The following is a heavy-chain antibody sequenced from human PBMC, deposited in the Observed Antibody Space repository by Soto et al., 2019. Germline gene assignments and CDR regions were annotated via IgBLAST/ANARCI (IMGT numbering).Heavy chain of an antibody. V-gene: IGHV3-64D*08. CDR3: AKAQAQGVISAIDV. J-gene: IGHJ4*02. CDR2: ITASGDKT. CDR1: GFTFNGYV. D-gene: IGHD2-15*01. Sequence: GGSLRLSCSASGFTFNGYVMHWVRQAPGKGLECVSAITASGDKTYYTDSVKGRFTTSRDNSKNTLYLQMNSLRAEDSAVYYCAKAQAQGVISAIDVWGRGTLVTVSS.